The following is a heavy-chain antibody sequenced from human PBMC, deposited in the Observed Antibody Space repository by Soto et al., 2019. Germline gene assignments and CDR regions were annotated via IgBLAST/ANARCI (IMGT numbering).Heavy chain of an antibody. CDR1: GGSFSGYY. D-gene: IGHD2-8*02. J-gene: IGHJ4*02. Sequence: PSETLSLTCAVYGGSFSGYYWTWIRQPPGTGLEWIGEINHSGSTNYNPSLKSRVTISVDTSKNQFSLKLTSVTAADTAVYYYERDKLTGAFDYWGQGPLVAVS. V-gene: IGHV4-34*01. CDR2: INHSGST. CDR3: ERDKLTGAFDY.